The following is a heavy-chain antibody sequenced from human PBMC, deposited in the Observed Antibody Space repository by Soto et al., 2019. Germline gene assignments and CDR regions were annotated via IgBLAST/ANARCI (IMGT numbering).Heavy chain of an antibody. J-gene: IGHJ5*02. CDR2: IYYSGSA. CDR1: GGSISSSSYY. CDR3: ARLTAPSGYSSSWYVLPLAHNWFDH. Sequence: SETLSLTCTVSGGSISSSSYYWGWIRQPPGKGLEWIGSIYYSGSAYYNPSLKRRVTISVDSSKNQFSLKMSSVTAADTAVYSCARLTAPSGYSSSWYVLPLAHNWFDHWGQGTLVTVSS. V-gene: IGHV4-39*01. D-gene: IGHD6-13*01.